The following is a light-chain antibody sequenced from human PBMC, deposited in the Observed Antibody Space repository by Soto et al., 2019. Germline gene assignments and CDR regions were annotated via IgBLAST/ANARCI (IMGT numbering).Light chain of an antibody. V-gene: IGKV1-17*03. CDR2: AAS. CDR3: LQHNDYPWT. CDR1: QGISNY. J-gene: IGKJ1*01. Sequence: DIQMTQSPSAMSASVGDRVTITCRASQGISNYVAWFQQKPGKVPKRLIYAASSLQRGVPSRFSGSGSWTEFTLTISSLQPEDFASYYYLQHNDYPWTFGPGTKVEIK.